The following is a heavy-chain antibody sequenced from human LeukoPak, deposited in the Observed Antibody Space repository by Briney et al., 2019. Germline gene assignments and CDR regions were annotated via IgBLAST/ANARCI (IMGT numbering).Heavy chain of an antibody. CDR3: ARGNCSSTSCYTQRVLIGY. V-gene: IGHV3-30-3*01. CDR1: GFTFSSYA. CDR2: ISYDGSNK. D-gene: IGHD2-2*02. Sequence: GRSLRLSCAASGFTFSSYAMHWVRQAPGKGLEWVAVISYDGSNKYYADSVKGRFTISRDNSKNTLYLQMNSLRAGDTAVYYCARGNCSSTSCYTQRVLIGYWGQGTLVTVSS. J-gene: IGHJ4*02.